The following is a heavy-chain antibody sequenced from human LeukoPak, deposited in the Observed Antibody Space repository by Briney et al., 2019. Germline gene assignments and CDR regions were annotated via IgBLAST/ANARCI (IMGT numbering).Heavy chain of an antibody. D-gene: IGHD3-3*01. V-gene: IGHV4-39*01. CDR3: ARPGGFLEWSLPNDAFDI. J-gene: IGHJ3*02. Sequence: NPSETLSLTCTVSGDSINNNNYYWGWIRQPPGEGLEWIGNIYYNGRTYYSPSLKSRGTISVDTSNNQFSLKLNSVTAADTAVYYCARPGGFLEWSLPNDAFDIWGQGTMVTVSS. CDR2: IYYNGRT. CDR1: GDSINNNNYY.